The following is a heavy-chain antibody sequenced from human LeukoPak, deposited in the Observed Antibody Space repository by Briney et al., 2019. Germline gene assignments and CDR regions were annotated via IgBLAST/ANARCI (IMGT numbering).Heavy chain of an antibody. J-gene: IGHJ4*02. CDR3: ARYSHGSGTYYKVSPGY. Sequence: GRSLRLSCAASLYAFSISVLHGVRHTPGRGRECGGVISYEGGNKYYTDTLKRGDTMCRDNSKNTLFIQMNSLRAEGTAVYYCARYSHGSGTYYKVSPGYWGQGTLVTVSS. V-gene: IGHV3-30*10. D-gene: IGHD3-10*01. CDR2: ISYEGGNK. CDR1: LYAFSISV.